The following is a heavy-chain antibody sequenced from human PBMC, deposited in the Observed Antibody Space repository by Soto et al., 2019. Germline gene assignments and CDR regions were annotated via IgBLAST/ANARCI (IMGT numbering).Heavy chain of an antibody. CDR3: TKDTFGGMDS. D-gene: IGHD2-15*01. V-gene: IGHV3-74*01. CDR2: INPESTTI. CDR1: GIDLSIYW. J-gene: IGHJ4*02. Sequence: EAQLVESGGGLVQPGGSLRLSCTGSGIDLSIYWMHWVRQAPGKGLVWVSRINPESTTISYADSVKGRSTISRDNAENTLFLHMISLSAEDTGVYDCTKDTFGGMDSWGQGTLVTVSS.